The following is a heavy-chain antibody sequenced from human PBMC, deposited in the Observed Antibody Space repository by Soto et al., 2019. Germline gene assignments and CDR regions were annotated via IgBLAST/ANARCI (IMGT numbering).Heavy chain of an antibody. Sequence: QVQLVQSGAEVKKPGSSVKVSCKASGDTFSSYAISWVRQAPGQWLEWMGGIIPIFGTANYAQKFQGRVTITAGESTSTAYMELSSLRSEDTAVYYCARNYGDPLGGDAFGIWCQGPMVTVSS. CDR2: IIPIFGTA. J-gene: IGHJ3*02. V-gene: IGHV1-69*01. CDR3: ARNYGDPLGGDAFGI. CDR1: GDTFSSYA. D-gene: IGHD4-17*01.